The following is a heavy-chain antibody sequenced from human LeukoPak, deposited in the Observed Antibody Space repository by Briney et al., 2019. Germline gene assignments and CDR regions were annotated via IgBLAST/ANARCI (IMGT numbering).Heavy chain of an antibody. CDR1: GFTFSSYA. CDR2: ISSGSKYI. D-gene: IGHD5-18*01. J-gene: IGHJ4*02. Sequence: GGSLRLSCAASGFTFSSYAMSWVRQAPGKGLEWVSSISSGSKYIYNADSVKGRFTISRDSAKNSLHLQMNSLRAEDTAVYYCARALSYSYGSMDFWGQGTLVIVSS. CDR3: ARALSYSYGSMDF. V-gene: IGHV3-21*01.